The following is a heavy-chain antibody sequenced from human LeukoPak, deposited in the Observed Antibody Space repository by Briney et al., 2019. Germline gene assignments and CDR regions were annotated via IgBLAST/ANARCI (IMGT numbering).Heavy chain of an antibody. Sequence: AGSLKLSCAASGFTFSGSAMHWVRQASGKGLEWVGRIRSKANSYATAYAASVKGRFTISRDDSKNTAYLQMNSLKTEDTAVYYCTSTTVTTAYYYYMDVWGKGTTVTVSS. J-gene: IGHJ6*03. CDR3: TSTTVTTAYYYYMDV. V-gene: IGHV3-73*01. CDR1: GFTFSGSA. D-gene: IGHD4-17*01. CDR2: IRSKANSYAT.